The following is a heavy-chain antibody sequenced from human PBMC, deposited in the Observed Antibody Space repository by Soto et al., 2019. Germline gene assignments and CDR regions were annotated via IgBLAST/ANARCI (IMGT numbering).Heavy chain of an antibody. CDR2: IYHSGST. CDR1: GGSISSGGYY. CDR3: ARVAVAGTRVDY. D-gene: IGHD6-19*01. Sequence: PSETLSLTCTVSGGSISSGGYYWSWIRQPPGKGLEWIGEIYHSGSTNYNPSLKSRVTISVDKSKNQFSLKLSSVTAADTAVYYCARVAVAGTRVDYWGQETLVTVSS. V-gene: IGHV4-39*07. J-gene: IGHJ4*02.